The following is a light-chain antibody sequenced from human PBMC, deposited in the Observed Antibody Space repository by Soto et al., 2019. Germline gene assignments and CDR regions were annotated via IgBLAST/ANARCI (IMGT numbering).Light chain of an antibody. Sequence: SYELTQPSSVSVSPGQTARITCSGDVLAKKYARWFQQKPGQAPVLVIYKDSERPSGIPERFSGSSSGTTVTLTISGAQVEDEADYYCYSAADNNHRWVFGGGTKLTVL. CDR1: VLAKKY. CDR2: KDS. V-gene: IGLV3-27*01. CDR3: YSAADNNHRWV. J-gene: IGLJ3*02.